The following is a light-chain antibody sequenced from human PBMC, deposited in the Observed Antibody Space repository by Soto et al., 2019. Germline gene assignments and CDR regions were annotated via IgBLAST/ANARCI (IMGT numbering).Light chain of an antibody. V-gene: IGLV1-44*01. J-gene: IGLJ1*01. Sequence: QSVLTQPPSASGTPGQRVTISCSGSSSNIGSNTVNWYQQLPGTAPKLLIYSNTQRPLGVPVRFSGSKSDTSASLAISGLQSEDEADYYCATWNDGVFVFGIGTKLTVL. CDR3: ATWNDGVFV. CDR2: SNT. CDR1: SSNIGSNT.